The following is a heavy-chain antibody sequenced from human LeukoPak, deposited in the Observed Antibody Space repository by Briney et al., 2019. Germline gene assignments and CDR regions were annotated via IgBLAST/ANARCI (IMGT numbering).Heavy chain of an antibody. CDR2: IYYSGST. CDR3: ARDERRRDGYNYAEV. J-gene: IGHJ4*02. D-gene: IGHD5-24*01. V-gene: IGHV4-59*01. CDR1: GASFNSYY. Sequence: SETLSLTCTVSGASFNSYYWSWIRQPPGKGLEWIGYIYYSGSTNYNPSLKSRVTISVDTSKNHFSLKLSSVTAADAAVYYCARDERRRDGYNYAEVWGQGTLVTVSS.